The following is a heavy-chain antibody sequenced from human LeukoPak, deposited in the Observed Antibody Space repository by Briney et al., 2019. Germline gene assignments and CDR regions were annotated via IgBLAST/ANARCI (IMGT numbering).Heavy chain of an antibody. CDR2: IHRSGST. CDR3: ARGIPHYCSSTTCPNDY. D-gene: IGHD2-2*01. CDR1: GGSFSGYS. J-gene: IGHJ4*02. Sequence: KPSETLSLTCAVYGGSFSGYSWSWIRQPPGKGLEWIGEIHRSGSTSYHPSLKSRVAISVDTSKNQFSLKLSSVTAADTAVYYCARGIPHYCSSTTCPNDYWGQGTLVTVSS. V-gene: IGHV4-34*01.